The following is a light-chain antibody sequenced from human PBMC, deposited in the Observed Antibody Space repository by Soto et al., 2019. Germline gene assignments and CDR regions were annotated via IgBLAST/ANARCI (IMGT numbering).Light chain of an antibody. CDR2: DAS. V-gene: IGKV3-11*01. CDR1: QSIGSY. J-gene: IGKJ3*01. Sequence: EIVLTQSPDTLSLSPGERATLFCRASQSIGSYLVWFQQKPGQAPRLLFYDASKRATDIPARFSGSGSGTDFTLTISSLEPEDFAVYYGQQRSIWPLTFGPGTKVDGK. CDR3: QQRSIWPLT.